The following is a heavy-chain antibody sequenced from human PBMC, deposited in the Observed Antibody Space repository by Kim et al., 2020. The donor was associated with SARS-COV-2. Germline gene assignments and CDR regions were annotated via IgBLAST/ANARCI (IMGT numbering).Heavy chain of an antibody. CDR2: IYYSGST. D-gene: IGHD4-17*01. Sequence: SETLSLTCTVSGGSISSSSYYWGWIRQPPGKGLEWIGSIYYSGSTYYNPSLKSRVTISVDTSKNQFSLKLSSVTAADTAVYYCARGLTVTTPLAYYYYGMDVWGQGTTVTVAS. CDR3: ARGLTVTTPLAYYYYGMDV. V-gene: IGHV4-39*01. J-gene: IGHJ6*02. CDR1: GGSISSSSYY.